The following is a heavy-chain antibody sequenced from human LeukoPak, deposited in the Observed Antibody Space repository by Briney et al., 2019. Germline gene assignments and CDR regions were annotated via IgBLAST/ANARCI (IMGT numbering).Heavy chain of an antibody. V-gene: IGHV4-59*01. D-gene: IGHD1-26*01. CDR2: IYYSGST. J-gene: IGHJ1*01. Sequence: PSETLSLTCTVSGGSISSYYWSWIRQPPGKGLEWIGYIYYSGSTNYNPSLKSRVTISVDTSKNQFSLKLSSVTAADTAVYYCARAGATGPYFQHWGQGTLVTVSS. CDR1: GGSISSYY. CDR3: ARAGATGPYFQH.